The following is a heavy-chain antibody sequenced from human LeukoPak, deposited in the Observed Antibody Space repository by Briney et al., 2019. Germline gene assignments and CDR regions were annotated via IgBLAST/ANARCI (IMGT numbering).Heavy chain of an antibody. D-gene: IGHD4-17*01. CDR3: AKDTNNYGDPGGYFDY. CDR1: GFTFDDYA. Sequence: PGGSLRLSCAASGFTFDDYAMHWVRQAPGKGLEWVSGISWNSGSISYADSVKGRFTISRDNAKNSLYLQMNSLRAEDTALYYCAKDTNNYGDPGGYFDYWGQGTLVTVSS. CDR2: ISWNSGSI. V-gene: IGHV3-9*01. J-gene: IGHJ4*02.